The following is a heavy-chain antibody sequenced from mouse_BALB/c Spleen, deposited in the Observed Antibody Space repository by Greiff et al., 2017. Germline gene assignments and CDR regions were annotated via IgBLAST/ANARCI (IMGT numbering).Heavy chain of an antibody. CDR2: ISSGGSYT. J-gene: IGHJ4*01. CDR1: GFTFSSYA. V-gene: IGHV5-9-4*01. CDR3: ANAMDY. Sequence: EVQGVESGGGLVKPGGSLKLSCAASGFTFSSYAMSWVRQSPEKRLEWVAEISSGGSYTYYPDTVTGRFTISRDNAKNTLYLEMSSLRSEDTAMYYCANAMDYWGQGTSVTVSS.